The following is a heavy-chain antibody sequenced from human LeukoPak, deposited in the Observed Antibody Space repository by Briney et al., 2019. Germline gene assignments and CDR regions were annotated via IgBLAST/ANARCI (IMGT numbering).Heavy chain of an antibody. V-gene: IGHV3-21*01. CDR1: GLTFSSYS. CDR2: IRSSSSYI. J-gene: IGHJ6*03. D-gene: IGHD6-19*01. Sequence: PGGSLRLSCAVSGLTFSSYSMDWVRQAPGKGLEWVSSIRSSSSYICYADSVKGQFTISRDNAKNSLYLQMNSLRAEDTAVYYCARYAVAGDYYYIDVWGKGTTVTVSS. CDR3: ARYAVAGDYYYIDV.